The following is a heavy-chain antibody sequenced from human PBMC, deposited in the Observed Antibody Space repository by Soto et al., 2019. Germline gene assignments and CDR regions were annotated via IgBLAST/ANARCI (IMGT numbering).Heavy chain of an antibody. CDR2: IYYSGST. D-gene: IGHD2-15*01. Sequence: XETLSLTCTVAGGSISSYYWSWIRQPPGKGLEWIGYIYYSGSTNYNPSLKSRVTISVDTSKNQFSLKLSSVTAADTAVYYCARARSHFDYWGQGTLVTVSS. CDR1: GGSISSYY. CDR3: ARARSHFDY. J-gene: IGHJ4*02. V-gene: IGHV4-59*01.